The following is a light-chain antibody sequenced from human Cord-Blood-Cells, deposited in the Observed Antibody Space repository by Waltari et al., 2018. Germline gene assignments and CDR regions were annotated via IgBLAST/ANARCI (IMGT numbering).Light chain of an antibody. CDR3: QQYNNWPFT. V-gene: IGKV3-15*01. Sequence: EIVMTQSPTTLSVSPGERATLSCRASQGVSSNLAWYQQKPGQAPRLLIYGASTRATGIPARFSGSGSGTEFTLTFSSLQSEDFAVYYCQQYNNWPFTFGGGTKVEIK. CDR1: QGVSSN. CDR2: GAS. J-gene: IGKJ4*01.